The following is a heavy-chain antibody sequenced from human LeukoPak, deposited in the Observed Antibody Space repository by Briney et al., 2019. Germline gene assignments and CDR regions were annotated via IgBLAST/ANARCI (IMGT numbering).Heavy chain of an antibody. CDR2: IIPIFGTA. CDR1: GYTFTSYD. D-gene: IGHD3-3*01. Sequence: ASVKVSCKASGYTFTSYDINWVRQAPGQGLEWMGGIIPIFGTANYAQKFQGRVTITADKSTSTAYMELSSLRSEDTAVYYCAGINDFWSGYWFDPWGQGTLVTVSS. J-gene: IGHJ5*02. CDR3: AGINDFWSGYWFDP. V-gene: IGHV1-69*06.